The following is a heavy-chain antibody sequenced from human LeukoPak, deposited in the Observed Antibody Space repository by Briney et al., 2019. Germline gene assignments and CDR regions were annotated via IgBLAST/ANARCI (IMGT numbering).Heavy chain of an antibody. Sequence: SVKVSCKASGGTFSSYAISWVRQAPGQGLEWMGGIIPIFGTANYAQKFQGRVTITADESTSTAYMELSSLRSEDTAVYYCARDLGLLQVRAFDIWGQGTMVTVSS. D-gene: IGHD2-21*01. V-gene: IGHV1-69*13. CDR1: GGTFSSYA. CDR3: ARDLGLLQVRAFDI. CDR2: IIPIFGTA. J-gene: IGHJ3*02.